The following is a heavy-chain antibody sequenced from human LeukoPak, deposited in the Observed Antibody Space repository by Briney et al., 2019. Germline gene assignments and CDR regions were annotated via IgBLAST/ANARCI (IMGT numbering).Heavy chain of an antibody. CDR3: AKDWTGTKPFDL. Sequence: GGSLRLSCAAPGFIFSNYAMNWVRQAPGKGLEWVSAISGSGGSTYYADSVKGRFTISRDNFKNTLYLQMNSLRAEDTAVYYCAKDWTGTKPFDLWGRGTLVTVSS. CDR2: ISGSGGST. CDR1: GFIFSNYA. J-gene: IGHJ2*01. V-gene: IGHV3-23*01. D-gene: IGHD3/OR15-3a*01.